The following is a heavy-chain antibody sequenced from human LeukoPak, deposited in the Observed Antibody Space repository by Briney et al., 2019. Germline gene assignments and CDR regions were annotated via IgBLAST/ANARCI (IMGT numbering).Heavy chain of an antibody. J-gene: IGHJ4*02. Sequence: GGSLRLSCAASGFTFSSYSMNWVRQAPGKGLEWVSSISSSSSYIYYADSVKGRFTISRDNAKNSLYLQMNSLRAEDTAVYHCAMSRGLLIVNFDYWGQGTLVTVSS. CDR3: AMSRGLLIVNFDY. D-gene: IGHD3-22*01. CDR1: GFTFSSYS. V-gene: IGHV3-21*01. CDR2: ISSSSSYI.